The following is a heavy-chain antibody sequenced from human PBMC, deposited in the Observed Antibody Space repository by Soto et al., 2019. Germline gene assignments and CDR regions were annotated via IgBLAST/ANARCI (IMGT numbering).Heavy chain of an antibody. Sequence: QITLKESGPTLVKPTQTLTLTCTFSGFSLSTSGVGVGWIRQPPGKALERLALIYWDDDKRYSPSLKSRLSIXXDXSXXQVVLTMTHMDPVDTATYYCAHRISTPYYYYGMDVWGQGTTVTVSS. CDR1: GFSLSTSGVG. CDR3: AHRISTPYYYYGMDV. CDR2: IYWDDDK. J-gene: IGHJ6*02. V-gene: IGHV2-5*02.